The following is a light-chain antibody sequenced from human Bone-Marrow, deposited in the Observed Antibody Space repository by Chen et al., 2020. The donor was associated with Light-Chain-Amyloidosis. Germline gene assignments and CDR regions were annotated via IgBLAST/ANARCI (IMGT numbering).Light chain of an antibody. J-gene: IGKJ3*01. CDR2: GAS. Sequence: EIVMTQSPVTLSVSPGERATLSCRASQSVNNHLAWYQQKPGQTPRLLIYGASTRAPATPTRISGSGSETEFTLTISSLKSEDVAVYYCQQYYDWPTFGPGTKVHI. CDR1: QSVNNH. CDR3: QQYYDWPT. V-gene: IGKV3-15*01.